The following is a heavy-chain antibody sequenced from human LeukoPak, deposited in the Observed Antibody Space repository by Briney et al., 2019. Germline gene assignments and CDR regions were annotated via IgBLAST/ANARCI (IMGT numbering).Heavy chain of an antibody. J-gene: IGHJ5*02. D-gene: IGHD2-15*01. V-gene: IGHV4-30-4*01. CDR2: IYYSGST. CDR3: AREGRRTDCSGGSCYPRFWFDP. CDR1: GGSISSGDYY. Sequence: SETLSLTCTVSGGSISSGDYYWSWIRQPPGKGLEWIGYIYYSGSTYYNPSLKSRVTISVDTSKNQFSPKLSSVTAADTAVYYCAREGRRTDCSGGSCYPRFWFDPWGQGTLVTVSS.